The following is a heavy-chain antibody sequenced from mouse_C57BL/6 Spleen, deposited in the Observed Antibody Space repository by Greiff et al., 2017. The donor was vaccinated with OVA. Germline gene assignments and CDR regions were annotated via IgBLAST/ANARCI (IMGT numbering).Heavy chain of an antibody. V-gene: IGHV14-1*01. CDR1: GFNIKDYY. J-gene: IGHJ1*03. Sequence: VQLKQSGAELVRPGASVKLSCTASGFNIKDYYMHWVKQRPEQGLEWIGRIDPEDGDTEYAPKFQGKATMTADTSSKTAYLQLSSLTSEDTAVYYCTDWPNGSSYGWYFDVWGTGTTVTVSS. D-gene: IGHD1-1*01. CDR3: TDWPNGSSYGWYFDV. CDR2: IDPEDGDT.